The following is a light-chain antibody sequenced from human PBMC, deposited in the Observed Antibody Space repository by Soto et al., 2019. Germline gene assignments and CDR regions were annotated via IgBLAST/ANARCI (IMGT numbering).Light chain of an antibody. CDR2: DVS. CDR1: SSDVGGYNY. Sequence: QSALTQPPSVSGSPGQSVTISCTGTSSDVGGYNYVSWYQQHPGKAPKLMIYDVSNRPSGVSNRFSGSKSGNTASLTISGLQAEDEADYYCSSYTSSSTLAVFGGGTKVTVL. J-gene: IGLJ6*01. V-gene: IGLV2-14*03. CDR3: SSYTSSSTLAV.